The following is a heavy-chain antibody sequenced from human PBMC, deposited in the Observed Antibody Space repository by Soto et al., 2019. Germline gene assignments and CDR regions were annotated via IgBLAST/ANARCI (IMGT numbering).Heavy chain of an antibody. D-gene: IGHD2-2*01. V-gene: IGHV3-23*01. J-gene: IGHJ4*02. CDR1: GFTFSNYA. CDR3: AKDLTSTSRTPEL. Sequence: PGGSLRLSCVVSGFTFSNYAMSWVRQAPGKGLEWVSAIRDTGYTTYYAGSVKGRFIISRDNSKNTLYLQMNSLSAEDTAVYYCAKDLTSTSRTPELWGQGPLVTVSS. CDR2: IRDTGYTT.